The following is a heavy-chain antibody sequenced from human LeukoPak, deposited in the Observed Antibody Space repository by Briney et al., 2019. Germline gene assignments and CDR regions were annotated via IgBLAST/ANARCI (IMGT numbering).Heavy chain of an antibody. CDR2: ISSSGSTI. D-gene: IGHD2-2*01. Sequence: PGGSLRLSCAASGFTFSSYEMNWVRQAPGKGLEWVSYISSSGSTIYYADSVKGRFTISRGNAKNSLYLQMNSLRAEDTAVYYCARDTGDCSSTSCLYHHRGYFDYWGQGTLVTVSS. J-gene: IGHJ4*02. CDR3: ARDTGDCSSTSCLYHHRGYFDY. CDR1: GFTFSSYE. V-gene: IGHV3-48*03.